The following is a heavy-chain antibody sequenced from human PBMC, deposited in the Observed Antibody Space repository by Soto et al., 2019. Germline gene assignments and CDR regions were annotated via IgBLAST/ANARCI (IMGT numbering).Heavy chain of an antibody. CDR2: IYHSGST. Sequence: NPSETLSLTCAVSGGSISSGGYSWSWIRQPPGKGLEWIGYIYHSGSTYYNPSLKSRVTISVDTSKNQFSLKLSSVTAADTAVYYCAKGGSGSYSNAFDIWGQGTMVTVSS. V-gene: IGHV4-30-2*03. D-gene: IGHD3-10*01. CDR1: GGSISSGGYS. CDR3: AKGGSGSYSNAFDI. J-gene: IGHJ3*02.